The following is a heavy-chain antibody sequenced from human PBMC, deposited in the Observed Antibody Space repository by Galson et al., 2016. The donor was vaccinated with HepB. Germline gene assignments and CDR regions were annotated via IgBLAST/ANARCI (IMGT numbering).Heavy chain of an antibody. CDR1: GDSVSRNSAA. Sequence: CAISGDSVSRNSAAWNWIRQSPSRGLEWLGRTYYRSKWYNDYAVSVKSRITINPDTSKNQFSLQLNSVTPEDTAVYFCARGRSTSVPGYFDLWGRGTLVTVSS. D-gene: IGHD6-6*01. CDR3: ARGRSTSVPGYFDL. J-gene: IGHJ2*01. V-gene: IGHV6-1*01. CDR2: TYYRSKWYN.